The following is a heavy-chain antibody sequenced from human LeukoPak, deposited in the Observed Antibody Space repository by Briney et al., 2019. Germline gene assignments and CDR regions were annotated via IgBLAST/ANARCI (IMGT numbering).Heavy chain of an antibody. V-gene: IGHV4-59*01. CDR3: ARGGGYASPIGY. CDR2: IYHSGST. J-gene: IGHJ4*02. D-gene: IGHD5-12*01. CDR1: GGSISTYY. Sequence: SETLSLTCTLSGGSISTYYWSWIRQPPGKGLEWIGYIYHSGSTNYNPSLKSRVTISVDTSKNQFSLKLSSVTAADTAVYYCARGGGYASPIGYWGQGDLVTVSS.